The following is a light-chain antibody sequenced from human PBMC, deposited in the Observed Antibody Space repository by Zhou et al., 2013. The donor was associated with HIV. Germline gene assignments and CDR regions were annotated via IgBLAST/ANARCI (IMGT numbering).Light chain of an antibody. J-gene: IGLJ1*01. V-gene: IGLV2-8*01. CDR2: EVS. Sequence: QSALTQPPSASGSPGQSVTISCTGTSSDVGGYHYVSWYQQHPGKAPKLMIYEVSKRPSGVPDRFSGSKSGNTASLTVSGLQAEDEADYYCSSYAGSNNPYVFGTGTKVT. CDR3: SSYAGSNNPYV. CDR1: SSDVGGYHY.